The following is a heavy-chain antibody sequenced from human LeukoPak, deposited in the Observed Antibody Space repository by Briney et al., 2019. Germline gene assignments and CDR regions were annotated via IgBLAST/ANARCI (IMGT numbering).Heavy chain of an antibody. CDR2: IVVGSGNT. CDR3: AASPDYYDSSGYSYYFDC. Sequence: SVKVSCKASGFTFTSSAVQWVRQARGQRLEWIGWIVVGSGNTNYAQKFQERVTITRDMSTSTAYMELSSLRSEDTAVYYCAASPDYYDSSGYSYYFDCWGQGTLVTVSS. V-gene: IGHV1-58*01. CDR1: GFTFTSSA. J-gene: IGHJ4*02. D-gene: IGHD3-22*01.